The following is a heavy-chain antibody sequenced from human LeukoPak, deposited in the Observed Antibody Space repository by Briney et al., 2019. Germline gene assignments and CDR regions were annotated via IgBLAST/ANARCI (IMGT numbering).Heavy chain of an antibody. CDR1: GGSISGYY. CDR3: ARDFGSSWYTYYYYYGMDV. J-gene: IGHJ6*02. Sequence: SETLSLTCTVSGGSISGYYWSWLRQPAGKGLEWIGRIYTSGSTNYNPSLKSRVTISVDTSKNQFSLKLSSVTAADTAVYYCARDFGSSWYTYYYYYGMDVWGQGTTVTVSS. V-gene: IGHV4-4*07. D-gene: IGHD6-13*01. CDR2: IYTSGST.